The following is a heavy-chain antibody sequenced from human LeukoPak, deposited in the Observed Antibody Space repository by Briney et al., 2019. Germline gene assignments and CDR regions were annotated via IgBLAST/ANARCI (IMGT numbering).Heavy chain of an antibody. CDR2: IISSSSYT. CDR1: GXSISSCSYY. V-gene: IGHV3-11*05. CDR3: ARDFGAYCGGDCYSYAFDF. J-gene: IGHJ3*01. Sequence: KTSETLSLTCTVSGXSISSCSYYWGWIRQAPGKGLEWVSYIISSSSYTNYADSVKGRFTISRDNAKNSLYLQMNTLRAEDTAVYYCARDFGAYCGGDCYSYAFDFWGQGTVVTVSS. D-gene: IGHD2-21*02.